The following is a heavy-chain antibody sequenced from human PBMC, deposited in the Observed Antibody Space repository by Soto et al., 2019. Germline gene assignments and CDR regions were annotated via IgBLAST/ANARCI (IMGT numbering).Heavy chain of an antibody. D-gene: IGHD3-22*01. J-gene: IGHJ4*02. Sequence: GGSLRLSCAASGFTFSSYGMHWVRQAPGKGLEWVAVISYDGSNKYYADSVKGRFTISRDNSKNTLYLQMNSLRAEDTAVYYCAKETMLYDSSGYLKVWGQGTLVTVSS. CDR3: AKETMLYDSSGYLKV. V-gene: IGHV3-30*18. CDR1: GFTFSSYG. CDR2: ISYDGSNK.